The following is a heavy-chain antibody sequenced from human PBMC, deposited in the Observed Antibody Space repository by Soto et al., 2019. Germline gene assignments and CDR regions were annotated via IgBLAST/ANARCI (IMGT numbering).Heavy chain of an antibody. D-gene: IGHD3-10*01. V-gene: IGHV3-53*02. CDR2: TYTGGNT. CDR3: AREGYPYGLDY. J-gene: IGHJ4*02. Sequence: EVQLVETGGGLIQPGGSLSLSCAASGFTVSSKYMHWVRQAPGKGLEWVSLTYTGGNTYYADSVKGRFIVSRDNSKNTLYLHMNSLSAEDTAVYYCAREGYPYGLDYWGQGSLVTISS. CDR1: GFTVSSKY.